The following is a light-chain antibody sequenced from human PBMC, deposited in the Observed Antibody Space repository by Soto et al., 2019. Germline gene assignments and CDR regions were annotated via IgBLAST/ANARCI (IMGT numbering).Light chain of an antibody. J-gene: IGKJ4*01. Sequence: DIQMTQSPSSVSASIGDTVTLTCRASQDINTLLAWYQQKPGKAPKLLIYGPSTLESGVPSRFSGRGSGTDFTLTISSLQPEDFATYFCQQADSFPLTFGGGTKVDIK. V-gene: IGKV1D-12*01. CDR3: QQADSFPLT. CDR1: QDINTL. CDR2: GPS.